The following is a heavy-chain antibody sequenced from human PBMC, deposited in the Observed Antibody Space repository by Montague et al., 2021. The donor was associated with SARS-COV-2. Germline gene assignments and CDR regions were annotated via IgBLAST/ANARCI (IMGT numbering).Heavy chain of an antibody. CDR2: INHSGST. CDR1: GGSFSGYY. V-gene: IGHV4-34*01. CDR3: ARVRYYGSGTSLGMDV. D-gene: IGHD3-10*01. J-gene: IGHJ6*02. Sequence: SETLSLTCAVYGGSFSGYYWSWIRQPPGKGLEWIGEINHSGSTNYNQSLKSRVTISVDTSKNQFSLKLSCVTAADTAVYYCARVRYYGSGTSLGMDVWGQGTTVTVSS.